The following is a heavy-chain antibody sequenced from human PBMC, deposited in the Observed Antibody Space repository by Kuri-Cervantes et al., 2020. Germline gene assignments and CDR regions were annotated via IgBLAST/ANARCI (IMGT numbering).Heavy chain of an antibody. CDR3: ARGVPAAMLSWFDP. J-gene: IGHJ5*02. CDR1: GYTFTTFT. Sequence: ASVKVSCKASGYTFTTFTVHWVRQAPGQRLEWMGWINTANGDTRYSQKFQGRVTMTTDTSTSTAYMELRSLRSDDTAVYYCARGVPAAMLSWFDPWGQGTLVTVSS. CDR2: INTANGDT. V-gene: IGHV1-3*04. D-gene: IGHD2-2*01.